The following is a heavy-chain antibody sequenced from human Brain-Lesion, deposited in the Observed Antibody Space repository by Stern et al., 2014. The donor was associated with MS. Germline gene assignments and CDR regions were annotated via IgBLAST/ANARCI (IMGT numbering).Heavy chain of an antibody. D-gene: IGHD6-13*01. Sequence: QVQLQESGPGLVKPSGTLSLTCAVSGGSISSSNWWSWVRQSPGKGLEWIGESDHSGSTIYNPSLKSRVTVSVDKSKNRFSLNLSLVTAADTAVYFCARFPASRPHVFDSWGQGTLVTVSS. J-gene: IGHJ4*02. CDR1: GGSISSSNW. V-gene: IGHV4-4*02. CDR2: SDHSGST. CDR3: ARFPASRPHVFDS.